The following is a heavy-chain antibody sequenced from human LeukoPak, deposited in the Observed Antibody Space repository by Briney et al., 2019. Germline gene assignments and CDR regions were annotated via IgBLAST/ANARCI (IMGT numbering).Heavy chain of an antibody. CDR1: GGSFSGYY. V-gene: IGHV4-34*01. Sequence: SETLSLTCAVYGGSFSGYYWSWIRQPPGKGLDWIGEINHSGSTNYNPSLKSRVTISVDTSKNQFSLKLSSVTAADTAIYYCARSYCSGGSCWVYFDYWGQGTLVTVSS. CDR3: ARSYCSGGSCWVYFDY. J-gene: IGHJ4*02. D-gene: IGHD2-15*01. CDR2: INHSGST.